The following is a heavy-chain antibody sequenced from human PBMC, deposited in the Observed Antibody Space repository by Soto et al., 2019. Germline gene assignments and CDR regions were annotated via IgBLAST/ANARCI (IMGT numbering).Heavy chain of an antibody. CDR3: AKDRAYCSTISCYFDF. Sequence: EVQVLESGGGLVQPGGSLRLSCAASGFTFSSYAMSWVRQAPGKGLEWISAVSGSGINTYYADSVKGRFTISRDNSRNTLYLQINRLRDEDTAVYYCAKDRAYCSTISCYFDFWGQGTLVTVSS. CDR1: GFTFSSYA. D-gene: IGHD2-2*01. V-gene: IGHV3-23*01. CDR2: VSGSGINT. J-gene: IGHJ4*02.